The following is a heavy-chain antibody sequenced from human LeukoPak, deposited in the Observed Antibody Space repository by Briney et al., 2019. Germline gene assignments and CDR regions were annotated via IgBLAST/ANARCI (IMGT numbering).Heavy chain of an antibody. J-gene: IGHJ3*02. V-gene: IGHV7-4-1*02. D-gene: IGHD3-22*01. CDR3: ARDANTYYYEINGYTDAFDI. CDR2: ISTQTGNP. Sequence: GASVKVTCKASGYTFTRHGLNWVRQAPGQGLQWTAWISTQTGNPTFAQGFTGRFVFSLDSSVSTAYLEISSLKAEDTAMYYCARDANTYYYEINGYTDAFDIWGQGTMVTVSS. CDR1: GYTFTRHG.